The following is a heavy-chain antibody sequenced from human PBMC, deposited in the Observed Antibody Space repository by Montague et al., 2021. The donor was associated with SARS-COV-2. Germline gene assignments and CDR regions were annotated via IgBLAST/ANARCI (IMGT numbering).Heavy chain of an antibody. CDR1: GGSFSGYY. CDR2: INHSGST. Sequence: SETLSLTCAVYGGSFSGYYWSWVRQAPGKGLEWIGEINHSGSTHYNPSLKSRVSISVDTSKNQFSLKLSSVTAADTAVYYCARHERQWLRLYPYYFDYWGQGTLVTVSS. J-gene: IGHJ4*02. D-gene: IGHD5-12*01. V-gene: IGHV4-34*01. CDR3: ARHERQWLRLYPYYFDY.